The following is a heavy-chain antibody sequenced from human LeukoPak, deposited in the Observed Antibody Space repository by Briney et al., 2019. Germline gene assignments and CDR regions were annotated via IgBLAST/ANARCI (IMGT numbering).Heavy chain of an antibody. D-gene: IGHD2-2*01. CDR2: ISAYNGNT. J-gene: IGHJ4*02. CDR3: ARDFTPLVPAASTFDY. CDR1: GYTFTSYG. Sequence: ASVKVSCKASGYTFTSYGISWVRQAPGQGLEWMGWISAYNGNTNYAQKLQGRVTMTTDTSTSTAYMELRSLRSDDTAVHYCARDFTPLVPAASTFDYWGQGTLVTVSS. V-gene: IGHV1-18*04.